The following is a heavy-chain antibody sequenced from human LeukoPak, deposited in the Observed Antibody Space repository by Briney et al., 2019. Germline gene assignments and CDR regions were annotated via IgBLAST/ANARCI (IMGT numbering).Heavy chain of an antibody. CDR2: IKQDGSEK. Sequence: GGSVRLSCAASGFTFSAYWMSWVRQAPGKGLEWVANIKQDGSEKYYVDSVKGRFTISGDNAKNSLYLQMNSLRAEDTAVYYCARDGYSGYDYWGQGTLVTASS. V-gene: IGHV3-7*04. CDR3: ARDGYSGYDY. CDR1: GFTFSAYW. J-gene: IGHJ4*02. D-gene: IGHD5-12*01.